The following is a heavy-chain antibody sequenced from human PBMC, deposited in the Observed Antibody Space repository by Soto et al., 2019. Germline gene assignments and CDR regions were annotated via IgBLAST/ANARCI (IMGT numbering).Heavy chain of an antibody. D-gene: IGHD6-19*01. Sequence: LRLSCAASGFTFSSYAMSWVRQAPGKGLEWVSAISGSGGSTYYADSVKGRFTISRDNSKNTLYLQMNSLRAEDTAVYYCAKDPRYSSGWFVARGFDYWGQGTLVTVSS. CDR2: ISGSGGST. CDR1: GFTFSSYA. V-gene: IGHV3-23*01. J-gene: IGHJ4*02. CDR3: AKDPRYSSGWFVARGFDY.